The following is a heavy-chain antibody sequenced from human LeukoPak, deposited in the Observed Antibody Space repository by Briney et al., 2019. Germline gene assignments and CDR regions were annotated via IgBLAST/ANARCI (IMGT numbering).Heavy chain of an antibody. D-gene: IGHD1-14*01. CDR3: ARDLTGSMDV. CDR2: ISYDGRNK. CDR1: GFTFSSHA. Sequence: PGGSLRLSCAASGFTFSSHAIHWVRQAPGKGLEWVAVISYDGRNKYYADSVKGRFTISRDNSKNTLYLQMNSLRADDTAMYYCARDLTGSMDVWDQGTTVTVSS. J-gene: IGHJ6*02. V-gene: IGHV3-30*04.